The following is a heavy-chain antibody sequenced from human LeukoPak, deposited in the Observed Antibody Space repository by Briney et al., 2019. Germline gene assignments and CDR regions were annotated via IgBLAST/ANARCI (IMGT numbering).Heavy chain of an antibody. V-gene: IGHV1-69*04. CDR2: IIPILGIA. Sequence: GASVKVSCKASGGTFSSYAISWVRQAPGQGLEWMGRIIPILGIANYAQKFQGRVTITADKSTSTAYMELSSLGSEDTAVYYCARAATVTTFWFDPWGQGTLVTVSS. J-gene: IGHJ5*02. CDR3: ARAATVTTFWFDP. D-gene: IGHD4-4*01. CDR1: GGTFSSYA.